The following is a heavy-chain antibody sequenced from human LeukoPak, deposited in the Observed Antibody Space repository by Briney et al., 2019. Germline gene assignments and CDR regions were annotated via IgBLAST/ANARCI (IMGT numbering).Heavy chain of an antibody. CDR1: GFPFKGYW. D-gene: IGHD3-10*01. Sequence: GGSLRLSWVASGFPFKGYWMTWVRQSPGKGLDWVANIKPDGSETNYLDSVKGRFTISRDNARDSLFLEMNNLRVDDTAVYYCARDGGELWPLDEWGQGILVTVSS. V-gene: IGHV3-7*01. CDR3: ARDGGELWPLDE. CDR2: IKPDGSET. J-gene: IGHJ4*02.